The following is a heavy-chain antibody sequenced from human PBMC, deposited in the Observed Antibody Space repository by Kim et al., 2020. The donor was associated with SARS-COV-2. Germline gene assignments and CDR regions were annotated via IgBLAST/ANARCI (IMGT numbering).Heavy chain of an antibody. D-gene: IGHD2-2*01. CDR3: ARSCSSTSCYDY. J-gene: IGHJ4*02. V-gene: IGHV4-31*03. CDR2: IYYSGST. Sequence: SETLSLTCTVSGGSISSGGYYWSWIRQHPGKGLEWIGYIYYSGSTYYNPSLKSRVTISVDTSKNQFSLKLSSVTAADTAVYYCARSCSSTSCYDYWGQGTLVTGSS. CDR1: GGSISSGGYY.